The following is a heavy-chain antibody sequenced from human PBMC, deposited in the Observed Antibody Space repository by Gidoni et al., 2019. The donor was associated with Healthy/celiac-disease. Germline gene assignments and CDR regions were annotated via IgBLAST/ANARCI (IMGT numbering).Heavy chain of an antibody. CDR3: ARDPTIYEYYFDY. J-gene: IGHJ4*02. CDR2: INAGNGNT. CDR1: GYTFTSYA. V-gene: IGHV1-3*01. Sequence: QVQLVQSGAEVKKPGASVKVSCKASGYTFTSYAMHWVRQAPGQRLEWMGWINAGNGNTKYSQKFQGRVTITRDTSASTAYMELSSLRSEDTAVYYCARDPTIYEYYFDYWGQGTLVTVSS. D-gene: IGHD5-12*01.